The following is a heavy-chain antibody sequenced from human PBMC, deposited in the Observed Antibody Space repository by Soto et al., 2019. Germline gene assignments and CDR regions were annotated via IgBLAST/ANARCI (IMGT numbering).Heavy chain of an antibody. J-gene: IGHJ5*02. Sequence: SETLSLTCTVSGGSISSGGYYWSWIRQHPGKGLEWIGYIYYSGSTYYNPSLKSRVTISVDTSKNQFSLKLSSVTAADTAVYYCARGRAAAGFNWFDPWGQGTLVTVSS. CDR1: GGSISSGGYY. CDR2: IYYSGST. V-gene: IGHV4-31*03. D-gene: IGHD6-13*01. CDR3: ARGRAAAGFNWFDP.